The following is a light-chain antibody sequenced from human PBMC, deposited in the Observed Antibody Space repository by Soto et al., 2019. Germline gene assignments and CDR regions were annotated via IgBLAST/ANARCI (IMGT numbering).Light chain of an antibody. CDR2: EGT. CDR1: NNL. V-gene: IGLV2-23*01. CDR3: CAYVGARSYV. J-gene: IGLJ1*01. Sequence: SALTQPASVSGSPGQSITISCTGTNNLVSWYQQHPGKAPKVVLYEGTKRPSGVSNRFSGSNSGSTASLTISGLQAEDEAHYFCCAYVGARSYVFGPGTKSPS.